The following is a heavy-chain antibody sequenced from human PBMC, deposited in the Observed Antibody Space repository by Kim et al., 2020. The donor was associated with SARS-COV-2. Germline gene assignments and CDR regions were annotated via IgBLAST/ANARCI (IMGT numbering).Heavy chain of an antibody. J-gene: IGHJ5*02. V-gene: IGHV4-38-2*02. D-gene: IGHD2-15*01. CDR3: ARGGGCSGGSCYSRSGWFDP. CDR1: GYSISSGYY. CDR2: IYHSGST. Sequence: SETLSLTCTVSGYSISSGYYWGWIRQPPGKGLAWIGSIYHSGSTYYNPSLKSRVTISVDTSKNQFSLKLSSVTAADTAVYYCARGGGCSGGSCYSRSGWFDPWGQGTLVTVSS.